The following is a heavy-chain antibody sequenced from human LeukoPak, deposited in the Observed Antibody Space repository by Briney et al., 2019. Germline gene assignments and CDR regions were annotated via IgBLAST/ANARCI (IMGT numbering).Heavy chain of an antibody. CDR1: GYTFTSYV. D-gene: IGHD2-2*01. V-gene: IGHV7-4-1*02. J-gene: IGHJ4*02. CDR3: ARGEDCSSTSCYGDY. Sequence: ASVKVSCKASGYTFTSYVMNWVRQAPGQGLEWMGWINTNTGNPTYAQGFTGRFVFSLDTSVSTAYLQISSLKAEDTAVYYCARGEDCSSTSCYGDYWGQGTLVTVSS. CDR2: INTNTGNP.